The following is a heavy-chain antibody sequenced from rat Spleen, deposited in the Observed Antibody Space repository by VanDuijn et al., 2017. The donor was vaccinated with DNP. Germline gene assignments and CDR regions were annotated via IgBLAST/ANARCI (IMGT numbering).Heavy chain of an antibody. CDR3: ARGVYYGSSWAFDY. CDR2: ITSSGGST. CDR1: GFTFSNYG. V-gene: IGHV5S13*01. Sequence: EVQLVESGGGLVQPGRSMKLSCAASGFTFSNYGMAWVRQAPTKGLEWVAAITSSGGSTYYPDSVKGRFTISRDNAKNTLYLQMNSLKSEDTATYYCARGVYYGSSWAFDYWGQGVMVTVSS. J-gene: IGHJ2*01. D-gene: IGHD1-6*01.